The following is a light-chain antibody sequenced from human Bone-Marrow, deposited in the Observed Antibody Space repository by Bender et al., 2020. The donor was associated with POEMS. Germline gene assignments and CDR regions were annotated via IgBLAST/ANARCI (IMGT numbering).Light chain of an antibody. Sequence: QSALTQPPSASGSPGQSVTISCTGTSSDIGRYNYVSWYQQHPGKAPKLMIYDVTNRPSGVSNRFSGSKSGNTASLTISGLQAEDEADYYCSSYTSTRALWLFGGGTKLTVL. CDR2: DVT. CDR1: SSDIGRYNY. CDR3: SSYTSTRALWL. J-gene: IGLJ3*02. V-gene: IGLV2-14*03.